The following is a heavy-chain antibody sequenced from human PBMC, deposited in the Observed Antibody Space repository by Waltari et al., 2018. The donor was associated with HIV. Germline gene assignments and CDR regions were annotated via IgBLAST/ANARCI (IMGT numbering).Heavy chain of an antibody. Sequence: EVQLVESGGGLIQPGGSLRLSCAASGFTVSSNYMSWVRQAPGKGLEWVSVIYSGGSTYYADSVKCRFTISRDKSKNTLYLQMNSLRAEDTAVYYCARGHTIFGVVTKPFDYWGQGTLVTVSS. CDR2: IYSGGST. J-gene: IGHJ4*02. V-gene: IGHV3-53*01. CDR1: GFTVSSNY. D-gene: IGHD3-3*01. CDR3: ARGHTIFGVVTKPFDY.